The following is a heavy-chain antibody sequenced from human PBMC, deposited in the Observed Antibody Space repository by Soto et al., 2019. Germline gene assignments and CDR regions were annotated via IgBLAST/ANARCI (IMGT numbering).Heavy chain of an antibody. CDR3: ARERMSRTRWVFDY. D-gene: IGHD2-2*01. CDR2: ISTNGDST. CDR1: GFTFGSYP. J-gene: IGHJ4*02. Sequence: EVQLVESGGGLVQPGGSLRLSCAASGFTFGSYPMHWVRQAPGKGLEYVSAISTNGDSTFYANSVKGRFTISRDNSKNTLYLQMGSLRAEDMGGYFWARERMSRTRWVFDYWGQGTLVTASS. V-gene: IGHV3-64*01.